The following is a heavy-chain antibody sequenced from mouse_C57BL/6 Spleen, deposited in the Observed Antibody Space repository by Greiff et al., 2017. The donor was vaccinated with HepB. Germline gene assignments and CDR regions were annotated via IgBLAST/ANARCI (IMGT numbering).Heavy chain of an antibody. CDR3: ANYYDYDEGFAY. Sequence: VQLQQSGPELVKPGASVKISCKASGYTFTDYYMNWVKQSHGKSLEWIGDINPNNGGTSYNQKFKGKATLTVDKSSSTAYMELRSLTSEDSAVYYCANYYDYDEGFAYWGQGTLVTVSA. J-gene: IGHJ3*01. D-gene: IGHD2-4*01. V-gene: IGHV1-26*01. CDR2: INPNNGGT. CDR1: GYTFTDYY.